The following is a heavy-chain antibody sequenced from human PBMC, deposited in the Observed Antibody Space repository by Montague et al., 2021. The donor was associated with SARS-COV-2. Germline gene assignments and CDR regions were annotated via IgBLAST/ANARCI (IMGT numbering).Heavy chain of an antibody. CDR1: GFTFSDYY. Sequence: SLRLSCAASGFTFSDYYMSWIRQAPGKGLEWISYISSCGTSISYADSVKGRVTISRDNAKKFLYLQMNSLRVDDTAVYYCASPPGIRGREYWGQGILVTVSS. CDR2: ISSCGTSI. J-gene: IGHJ4*02. D-gene: IGHD3-10*01. V-gene: IGHV3-11*01. CDR3: ASPPGIRGREY.